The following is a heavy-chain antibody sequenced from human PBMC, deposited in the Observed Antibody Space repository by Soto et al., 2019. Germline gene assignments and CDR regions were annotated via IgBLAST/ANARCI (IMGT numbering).Heavy chain of an antibody. D-gene: IGHD4-17*01. CDR3: ARARAGGDYGYYYYGMDV. J-gene: IGHJ6*02. Sequence: QVQLVQSGAEVKNPGSSVKVSCKASEGTFSSYAISGVRQAPGQGLEWMVGIIPIFGTANYAHKFQGRVTITADESTNTAYMELSSLRSDDTAVYYCARARAGGDYGYYYYGMDVWGHGTTVT. CDR1: EGTFSSYA. CDR2: IIPIFGTA. V-gene: IGHV1-69*01.